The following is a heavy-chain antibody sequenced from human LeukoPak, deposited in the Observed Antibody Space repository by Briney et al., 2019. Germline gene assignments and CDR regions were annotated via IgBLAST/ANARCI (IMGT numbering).Heavy chain of an antibody. Sequence: SETLSLTCAVYGGSFSGYYWSWIRQPPGKGLEWIGEINHSGSTNYNPSLKSRVTISVDTSKNQFSLKLSSVTAADTVVYYCARGGSGYSYGRLGSYYFDYWGQGTLVTVSS. CDR2: INHSGST. CDR3: ARGGSGYSYGRLGSYYFDY. V-gene: IGHV4-34*01. J-gene: IGHJ4*02. CDR1: GGSFSGYY. D-gene: IGHD5-18*01.